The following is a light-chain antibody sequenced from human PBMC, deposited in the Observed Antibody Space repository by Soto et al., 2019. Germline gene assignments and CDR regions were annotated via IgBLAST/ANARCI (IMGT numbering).Light chain of an antibody. V-gene: IGLV3-25*02. CDR2: KDS. CDR1: ALPKQY. Sequence: ELTQPPSVSVSPGQTARITCSGDALPKQYAYWYQQKPGQAPVLVIYKDSERPSGIPERFSGSSSGTTVTLTISGVQAEDEADYYCQSADSSGTHQVFGTGTKVTVL. CDR3: QSADSSGTHQV. J-gene: IGLJ1*01.